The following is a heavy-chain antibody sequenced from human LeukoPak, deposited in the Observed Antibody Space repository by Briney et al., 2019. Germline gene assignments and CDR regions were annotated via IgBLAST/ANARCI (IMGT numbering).Heavy chain of an antibody. D-gene: IGHD2-21*02. J-gene: IGHJ4*02. V-gene: IGHV3-33*01. CDR1: GFTFSSYG. CDR2: IWYDGSNK. CDR3: ARAYCGGDCYSYYFDY. Sequence: GGSLRLSCAASGFTFSSYGMHWVRQAPDKGLEWVAVIWYDGSNKYYADSVKGRFTISRDNSKNTLYLQMNSLRAEDTAVYYCARAYCGGDCYSYYFDYWGQGTLVTVSS.